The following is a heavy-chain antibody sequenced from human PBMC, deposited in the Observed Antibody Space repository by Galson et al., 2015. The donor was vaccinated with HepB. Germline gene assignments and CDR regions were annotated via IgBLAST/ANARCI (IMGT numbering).Heavy chain of an antibody. V-gene: IGHV4-4*07. D-gene: IGHD4-17*01. CDR3: ASTRHDYGDYGAWNYFDY. CDR2: IYTSGST. CDR1: GGSISSYY. J-gene: IGHJ4*02. Sequence: ETLSLTCTVSGGSISSYYWSWIRQPAGKGLEWIGRIYTSGSTNYNPSLKSRVTVSVDTSKNQFSLKLSSVTAADTAVYYCASTRHDYGDYGAWNYFDYWGQGTLVTVSS.